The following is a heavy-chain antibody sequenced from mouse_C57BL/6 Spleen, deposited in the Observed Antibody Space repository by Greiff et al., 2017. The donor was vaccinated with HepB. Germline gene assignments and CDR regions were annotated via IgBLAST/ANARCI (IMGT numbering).Heavy chain of an antibody. D-gene: IGHD2-1*01. V-gene: IGHV1-52*01. CDR3: ARVYYGNYYFDY. CDR2: IDPSDSET. CDR1: GYTFTSYW. Sequence: VQLQQPGAELVRPGSSVKLSCKASGYTFTSYWMHWVKQRPIQGLEWIGNIDPSDSETHSNQKFKDKATLTVDKSSSTAYMQLSSLTSEDSAVYYCARVYYGNYYFDYWGQGTTLTVSS. J-gene: IGHJ2*01.